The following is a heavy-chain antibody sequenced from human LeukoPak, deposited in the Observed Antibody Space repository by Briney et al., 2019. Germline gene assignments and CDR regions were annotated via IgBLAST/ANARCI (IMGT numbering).Heavy chain of an antibody. J-gene: IGHJ5*02. CDR2: IYYSGST. V-gene: IGHV4-30-4*08. Sequence: PSETLSLTCTVSGGSISSGDYYWSWIRQPPGKGLEWIGYIYYSGSTYYNPSLKSRVTISVDTSKNQFSLTLSSVTAADTAVYYCARDHEGYSSVHNQNWFDPWGQGIQVTVSS. CDR1: GGSISSGDYY. CDR3: ARDHEGYSSVHNQNWFDP. D-gene: IGHD6-25*01.